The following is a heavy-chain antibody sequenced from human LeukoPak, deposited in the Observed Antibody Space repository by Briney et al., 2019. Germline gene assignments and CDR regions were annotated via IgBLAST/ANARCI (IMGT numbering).Heavy chain of an antibody. CDR1: GFTFGNVW. CDR2: IKSKSEGGTT. D-gene: IGHD3-10*01. Sequence: GGSLRLSCAASGFTFGNVWMSWFRQAPGKGLEWVGRIKSKSEGGTTDYAAPVQGRFTISRDDSKNTLSLQMNSLEIEDTAVYYCATFEPGSRAKGFDHWGQGNLVIVSS. V-gene: IGHV3-15*01. CDR3: ATFEPGSRAKGFDH. J-gene: IGHJ4*02.